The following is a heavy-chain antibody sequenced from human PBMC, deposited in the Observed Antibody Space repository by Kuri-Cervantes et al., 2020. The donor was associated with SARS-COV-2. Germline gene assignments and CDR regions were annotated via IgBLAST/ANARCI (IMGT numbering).Heavy chain of an antibody. D-gene: IGHD5-24*01. Sequence: SVKVSCKASGGTFSSYAISWVRQAPGQGLEWMGRIIPILGIANYAQKFQGRVTITADKPTSTAYMELSSLRSEDTAVYYCAREMATITAQGYFDYWGQGTLVTVSS. V-gene: IGHV1-69*04. CDR2: IIPILGIA. CDR1: GGTFSSYA. CDR3: AREMATITAQGYFDY. J-gene: IGHJ4*02.